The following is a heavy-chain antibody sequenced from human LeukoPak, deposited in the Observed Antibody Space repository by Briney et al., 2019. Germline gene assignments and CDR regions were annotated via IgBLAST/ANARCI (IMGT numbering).Heavy chain of an antibody. CDR1: GDTFNSDH. D-gene: IGHD3-10*01. CDR2: LNPSGGRT. J-gene: IGHJ4*02. V-gene: IGHV1-46*02. CDR3: ARGLVRGMISSLRRSPPHDY. Sequence: ASVKVSCKSSGDTFNSDHLHWVRQAPGHEFEWMGILNPSGGRTRNAEKFQDRLFLTMDMSTSTVYMGLSSLRSEDTAVYYCARGLVRGMISSLRRSPPHDYWGQGTLVTVSS.